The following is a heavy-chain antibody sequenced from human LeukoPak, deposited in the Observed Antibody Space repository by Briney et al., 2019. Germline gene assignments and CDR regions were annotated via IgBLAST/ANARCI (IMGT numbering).Heavy chain of an antibody. Sequence: GGSLRLSCEASGFTFSSYSMNWVRQAPGKGLEWVSHISSSSSTIYYADSVKGRFTISRDNAKNSLYLQMNSLRAEDTAVYYCARDLLGWELHYFDYWGQGTLVTVSS. CDR3: ARDLLGWELHYFDY. V-gene: IGHV3-48*04. D-gene: IGHD1-26*01. J-gene: IGHJ4*02. CDR1: GFTFSSYS. CDR2: ISSSSSTI.